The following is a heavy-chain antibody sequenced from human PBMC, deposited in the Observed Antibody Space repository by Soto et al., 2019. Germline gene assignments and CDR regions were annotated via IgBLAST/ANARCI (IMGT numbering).Heavy chain of an antibody. CDR3: ARDSGGVLRYFDWSTRFKITGPNDY. Sequence: GASVKVSCKASGGTFSSYAISWVRQAPGQGLEWMGGIIPIFGTANYAQKFQGRVTMTADTSTSTAYMELRSLRSDDTAVYYCARDSGGVLRYFDWSTRFKITGPNDYWGQGTLVTVSS. J-gene: IGHJ4*02. V-gene: IGHV1-69*06. D-gene: IGHD3-9*01. CDR1: GGTFSSYA. CDR2: IIPIFGTA.